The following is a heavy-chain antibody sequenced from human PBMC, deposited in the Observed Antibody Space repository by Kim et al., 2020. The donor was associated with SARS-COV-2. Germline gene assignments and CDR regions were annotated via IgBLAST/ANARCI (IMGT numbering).Heavy chain of an antibody. CDR3: ARGPR. CDR2: KQDGSEK. Sequence: KQDGSEKYSVDSVKGRFNISRDNAKTSLYLQMNSLSADDTAVYYCARGPRWGQGTLVTVSS. V-gene: IGHV3-7*03. J-gene: IGHJ4*02.